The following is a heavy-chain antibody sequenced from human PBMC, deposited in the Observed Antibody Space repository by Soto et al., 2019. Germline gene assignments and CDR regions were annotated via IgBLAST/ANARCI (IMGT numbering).Heavy chain of an antibody. Sequence: PGASLKISCKGSGYSFASHWVAWVRQMPEKGLAWIETIYPGDSATTYSSAFRCHVTISADTSVSTAYLQWRSLEATASAIYYCARYSGSYWHYLDFWGQGTLVTVSS. D-gene: IGHD1-26*01. CDR2: IYPGDSAT. CDR1: GYSFASHW. V-gene: IGHV5-51*01. J-gene: IGHJ4*02. CDR3: ARYSGSYWHYLDF.